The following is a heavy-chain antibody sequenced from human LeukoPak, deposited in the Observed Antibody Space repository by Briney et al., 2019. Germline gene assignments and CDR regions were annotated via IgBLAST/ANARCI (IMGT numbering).Heavy chain of an antibody. D-gene: IGHD6-19*01. J-gene: IGHJ4*02. CDR3: AREIGIAVAGTANYFDY. Sequence: SQTLSLTCTVSGGSISSGDYYWSWIRQPPGKGLEWIGYIYYSGSTYYNPSLKSRVTISVDTSKNQFSLKLSSVTAADTAVYYCAREIGIAVAGTANYFDYWGQRTLVTVSS. CDR2: IYYSGST. CDR1: GGSISSGDYY. V-gene: IGHV4-30-4*01.